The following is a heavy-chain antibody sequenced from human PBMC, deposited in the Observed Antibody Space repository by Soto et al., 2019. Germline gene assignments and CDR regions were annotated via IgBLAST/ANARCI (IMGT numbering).Heavy chain of an antibody. J-gene: IGHJ6*02. CDR1: GFTFGDYA. CDR3: TRGHSGYDWVGRYYYYGMDV. D-gene: IGHD5-12*01. Sequence: QPGGSLRLSCTASGFTFGDYAMSWFRQAPGKGLEWVGFIRSKAYGGTTEYAASVKGRFTISRDDSKSIAYLQMNSLKTEDTAVYYCTRGHSGYDWVGRYYYYGMDVWGQGTTVTAAS. V-gene: IGHV3-49*03. CDR2: IRSKAYGGTT.